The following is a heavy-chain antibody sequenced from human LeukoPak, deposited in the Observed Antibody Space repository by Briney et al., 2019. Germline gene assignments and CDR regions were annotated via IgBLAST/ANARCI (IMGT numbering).Heavy chain of an antibody. D-gene: IGHD1-26*01. CDR2: IRSKANSYET. CDR1: ADTFSGSA. J-gene: IGHJ4*02. V-gene: IGHV3-73*01. CDR3: TARESSGTLLIDY. Sequence: GGSLKLSCAASADTFSGSAIHWVRQASGRGLEWVGRIRSKANSYETAYAESAKGRFTISSDESGNTAYLQMNSLKIEDTAVYYCTARESSGTLLIDYWGQGTLVSVSS.